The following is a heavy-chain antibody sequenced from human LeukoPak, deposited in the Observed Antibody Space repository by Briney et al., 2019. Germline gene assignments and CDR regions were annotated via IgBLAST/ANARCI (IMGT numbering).Heavy chain of an antibody. CDR2: LYYSGTA. CDR3: ARGPSSGQYVSPLDY. J-gene: IGHJ4*02. D-gene: IGHD6-25*01. CDR1: GGSISSYY. V-gene: IGHV4-59*01. Sequence: PSETLSLTCTVSGGSISSYYWSWIRQSPGKRLEWIGYLYYSGTANYNPSLRSRVTISSDTSKNQFSLKLSSLTAADTAMYYCARGPSSGQYVSPLDYWGQGTLVTVSS.